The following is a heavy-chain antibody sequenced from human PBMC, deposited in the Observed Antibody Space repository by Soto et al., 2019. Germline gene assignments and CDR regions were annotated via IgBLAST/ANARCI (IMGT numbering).Heavy chain of an antibody. CDR3: ARSSGYGSGQKPFDY. J-gene: IGHJ4*02. CDR2: ISYDGSNK. D-gene: IGHD6-19*01. Sequence: QVQLVESGGGVVQPGRSLRLSCAASGFTFSSYAMHWVRQAPGKGLEWVAVISYDGSNKYYADSVKGRFTISRDNSKNTLYRRMNSLSAEDTAVDYCARSSGYGSGQKPFDYWGQGTLVTVSS. CDR1: GFTFSSYA. V-gene: IGHV3-30-3*01.